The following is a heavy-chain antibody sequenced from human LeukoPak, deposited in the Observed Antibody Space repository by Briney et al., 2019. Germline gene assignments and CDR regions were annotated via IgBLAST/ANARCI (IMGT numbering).Heavy chain of an antibody. CDR2: IFYSGST. CDR3: AREVTDITAIDS. CDR1: GGSISSSDYC. J-gene: IGHJ4*02. Sequence: SETLSLTCTVSGGSISSSDYCWGWIRQPPGKGLEWFGSIFYSGSTYYNPSLKSRVTISVDTSKNQFSLRLSSVTAAGTAVYSCAREVTDITAIDSWGQGTLVTVSS. V-gene: IGHV4-39*07. D-gene: IGHD5-18*01.